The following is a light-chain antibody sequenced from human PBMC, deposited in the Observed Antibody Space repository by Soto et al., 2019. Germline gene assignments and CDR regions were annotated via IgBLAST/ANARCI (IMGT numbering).Light chain of an antibody. Sequence: QSGLAQPASGSGSPGQSITISCTGTSSDVGTYNLVSWYQQHPGKVPKLMIYEVSKRPSGVSNRFSGSKSGNTASLTISGLQTEDEADFYCCSYAGSSTFSYVFGTGTKVTVL. CDR2: EVS. J-gene: IGLJ1*01. V-gene: IGLV2-23*02. CDR3: CSYAGSSTFSYV. CDR1: SSDVGTYNL.